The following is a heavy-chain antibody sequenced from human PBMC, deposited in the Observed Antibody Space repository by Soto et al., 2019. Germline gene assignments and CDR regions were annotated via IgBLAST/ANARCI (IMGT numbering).Heavy chain of an antibody. CDR3: ASELSPPVDYGDYDEGNY. CDR1: GFTVSSNY. D-gene: IGHD4-17*01. J-gene: IGHJ4*02. CDR2: IYSGGST. Sequence: GGSLRLSCAASGFTVSSNYMSWVRQAPGKGLEWVSVIYSGGSTYYADSVKGRFTISRDNSKNTLYLQMNSLRAEDTAVYYCASELSPPVDYGDYDEGNYWGQGTLVTVSS. V-gene: IGHV3-53*01.